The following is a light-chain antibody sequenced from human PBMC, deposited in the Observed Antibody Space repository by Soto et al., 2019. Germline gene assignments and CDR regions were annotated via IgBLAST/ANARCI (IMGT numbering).Light chain of an antibody. CDR1: QSISTY. CDR2: GAF. J-gene: IGKJ1*01. V-gene: IGKV1-39*01. CDR3: QQTYTTPET. Sequence: DIQMTQSPSSLSASVGDRVIITCRASQSISTYLNWFQQKPGKAPKLLIYGAFTLQGGVPSRFSGSGSGTDFTLTITSLQPEGFAAYYCQQTYTTPETFGQGTKVEI.